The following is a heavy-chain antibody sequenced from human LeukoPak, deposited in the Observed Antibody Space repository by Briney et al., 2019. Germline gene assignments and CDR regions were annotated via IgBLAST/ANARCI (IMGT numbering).Heavy chain of an antibody. CDR2: ISAYNGNT. J-gene: IGHJ3*02. CDR3: ARDGGIRAVGHDAFDI. D-gene: IGHD6-19*01. CDR1: GYTVTSYG. V-gene: IGHV1-18*04. Sequence: ASVKVSCKASGYTVTSYGISWVRQAPGQGLEWMGWISAYNGNTNYAQKLQGRVTMTTDTSTSTAYMELRSLRSDDTAVYYCARDGGIRAVGHDAFDIWGQGTMVTVSS.